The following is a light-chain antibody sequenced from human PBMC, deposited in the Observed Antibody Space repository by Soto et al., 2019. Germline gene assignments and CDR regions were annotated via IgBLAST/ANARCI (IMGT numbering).Light chain of an antibody. Sequence: EIVLTQSPGTLSLSPGERATLSCRASQSVSFNYVAWYQQKPGQAPRLLVHGASTRVTGIPDRFTGSGSETDFTLTISRLEPEDFAVYFCQQYSTTPRTFGQGTKVEVK. J-gene: IGKJ1*01. V-gene: IGKV3-20*01. CDR3: QQYSTTPRT. CDR2: GAS. CDR1: QSVSFNY.